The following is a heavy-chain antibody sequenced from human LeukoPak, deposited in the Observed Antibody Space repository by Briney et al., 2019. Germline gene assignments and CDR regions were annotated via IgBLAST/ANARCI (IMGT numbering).Heavy chain of an antibody. D-gene: IGHD3-22*01. CDR3: ARGMYYYDSSGYYVLPPLQL. J-gene: IGHJ4*02. Sequence: PSGTLSLTCGVSGGSITNTDYWTWVRQPPGKGLEWIGEVNLQGSTNYNPSLMGRVAISVDTSKNQFSLKLSSVTAADTAVYYCARGMYYYDSSGYYVLPPLQLGAQGTLVTVSS. CDR2: VNLQGST. V-gene: IGHV4-4*02. CDR1: GGSITNTDY.